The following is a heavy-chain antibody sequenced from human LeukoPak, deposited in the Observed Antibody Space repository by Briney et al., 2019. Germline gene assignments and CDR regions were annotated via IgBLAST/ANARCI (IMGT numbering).Heavy chain of an antibody. V-gene: IGHV3-73*01. J-gene: IGHJ4*02. Sequence: PGGSLRLSCATSGFTFSGSAIHWVRQASGKGLEWVGCIRSKANSYATTDAASVKGRFTISRDDSKNTAYLQMNSLKTEDTAVYYCTRPSYDSSVSGVVYWGQGTLVTVSS. CDR2: IRSKANSYAT. CDR1: GFTFSGSA. CDR3: TRPSYDSSVSGVVY. D-gene: IGHD3-22*01.